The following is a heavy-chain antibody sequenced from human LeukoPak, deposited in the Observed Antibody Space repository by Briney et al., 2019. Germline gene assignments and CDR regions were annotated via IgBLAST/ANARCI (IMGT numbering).Heavy chain of an antibody. CDR1: GFTFGDYA. Sequence: GGSLRLSCTAPGFTFGDYAMSWFRQAPGKGLEWVAVISYDGSNKYYADSVKGRFTISRDNSKNTLYLQMNSLRAEDTAVYYCARERDDYGDYWGQGTLVTVSS. V-gene: IGHV3-30*04. CDR2: ISYDGSNK. CDR3: ARERDDYGDY. J-gene: IGHJ4*02. D-gene: IGHD2-21*01.